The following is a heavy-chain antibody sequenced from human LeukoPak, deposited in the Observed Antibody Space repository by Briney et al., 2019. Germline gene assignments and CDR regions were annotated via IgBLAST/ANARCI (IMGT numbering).Heavy chain of an antibody. Sequence: GGSLRLSCAASGFSVSSNYMSWVRQAPGKGLEWVSVISGGGSTYYADSVKGRFTISRDISKNTLYLQMNSLRAEDTAVYYCARGGGSGSYESFDFWGLGALVTVSS. CDR3: ARGGGSGSYESFDF. J-gene: IGHJ4*02. CDR2: ISGGGST. CDR1: GFSVSSNY. D-gene: IGHD3-10*01. V-gene: IGHV3-53*01.